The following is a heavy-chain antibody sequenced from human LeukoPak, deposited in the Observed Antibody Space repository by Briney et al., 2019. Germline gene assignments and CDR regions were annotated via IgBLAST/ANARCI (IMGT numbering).Heavy chain of an antibody. Sequence: PGGFLRLSCAASGFTVSSNYMSWVRQAPVKGLEWVSVIYSGGSTYYADSVKGRFTISRDNSKNTLYLQMNSLRAEDTAVYYCERDLVLDPWGQGTLVTVSS. CDR3: ERDLVLDP. CDR2: IYSGGST. J-gene: IGHJ5*02. D-gene: IGHD3-10*01. CDR1: GFTVSSNY. V-gene: IGHV3-66*01.